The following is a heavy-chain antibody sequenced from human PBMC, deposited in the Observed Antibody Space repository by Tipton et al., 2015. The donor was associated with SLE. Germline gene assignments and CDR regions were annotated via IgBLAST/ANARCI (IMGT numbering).Heavy chain of an antibody. CDR2: IYSTGTT. Sequence: TLSLTCEVSGYSISSDYYWGWIRQPPGEGLEWIGSIYSTGTTYFNASLRGRVTMSIDTSTNQFSLRLASVTAADTAVYYCARGGNTVIKYWGQGTLVTVSS. CDR1: GYSISSDYY. J-gene: IGHJ4*02. V-gene: IGHV4-38-2*01. D-gene: IGHD4-17*01. CDR3: ARGGNTVIKY.